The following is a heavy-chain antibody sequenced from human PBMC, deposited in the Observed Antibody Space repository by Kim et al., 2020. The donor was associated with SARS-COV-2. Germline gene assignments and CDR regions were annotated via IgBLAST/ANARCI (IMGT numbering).Heavy chain of an antibody. D-gene: IGHD3-10*01. CDR1: GFTFGDYA. CDR3: TREEWFGELLSHGMDV. Sequence: GGSLRLSCTASGFTFGDYAMSWFRQAPGKGLEWVGFIRSKAYGGTTEYAASVKGRFTISRDDSKSIAYLQMNSLKTEDTAVYYCTREEWFGELLSHGMDVWGQGTTVTVSS. V-gene: IGHV3-49*03. J-gene: IGHJ6*02. CDR2: IRSKAYGGTT.